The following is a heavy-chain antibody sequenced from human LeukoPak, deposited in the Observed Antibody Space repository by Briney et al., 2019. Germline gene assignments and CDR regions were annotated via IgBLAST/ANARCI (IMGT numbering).Heavy chain of an antibody. V-gene: IGHV1-18*01. CDR3: ARDRWSSSSSEGAFDI. Sequence: AASVKVSCKASGYTFTNYGISWVRQAPGQGLGWMGWISAYNGNTVYAQELQGRVTMTTDTSTTIAYMELRSLRSDGTAVYYCARDRWSSSSSEGAFDIWGQGTMVTVSS. D-gene: IGHD6-6*01. CDR1: GYTFTNYG. J-gene: IGHJ3*02. CDR2: ISAYNGNT.